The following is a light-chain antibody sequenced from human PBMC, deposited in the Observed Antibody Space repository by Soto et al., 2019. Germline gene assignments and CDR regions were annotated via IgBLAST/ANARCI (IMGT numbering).Light chain of an antibody. CDR3: QQYSNWSLFT. V-gene: IGKV3-15*01. CDR2: GAS. CDR1: QSVRTN. J-gene: IGKJ3*01. Sequence: EIVMTQSPATLSVSPGERVTLSCRASQSVRTNLAWYQQKPGQTARLLIYGASTRATGIPARFSGSGSETEFTLTISNLQSEDFAVYFCQQYSNWSLFTFGPGTKVDLK.